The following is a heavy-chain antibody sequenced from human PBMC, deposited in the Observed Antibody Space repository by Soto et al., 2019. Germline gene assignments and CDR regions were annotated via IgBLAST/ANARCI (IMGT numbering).Heavy chain of an antibody. D-gene: IGHD1-1*01. Sequence: SETLSLTCTVSGGSISSGDYYWSWIRQPPGKGLEWIGYIYYSGSTYYNPSLKGRVTISVDTSKNQFSLKLSSVTAADTAVYYCARATTAVVTPYYFDYWGQGTLVTVSS. J-gene: IGHJ4*02. CDR2: IYYSGST. V-gene: IGHV4-30-4*01. CDR1: GGSISSGDYY. CDR3: ARATTAVVTPYYFDY.